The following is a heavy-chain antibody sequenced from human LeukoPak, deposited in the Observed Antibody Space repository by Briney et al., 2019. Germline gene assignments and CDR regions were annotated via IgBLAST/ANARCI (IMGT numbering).Heavy chain of an antibody. CDR3: ASGRDGYNHYFDY. J-gene: IGHJ4*02. D-gene: IGHD5-24*01. CDR1: GFTVRNSF. V-gene: IGHV3-7*01. CDR2: IRHDGNER. Sequence: GGTLRLSCAASGFTVRNSFMTGVRQAPGKGLEWVANIRHDGNERFYVDSVKGRFSISRDNAKNSLYLQMNSLRAEDTAVYYCASGRDGYNHYFDYWGQGTLVTVSS.